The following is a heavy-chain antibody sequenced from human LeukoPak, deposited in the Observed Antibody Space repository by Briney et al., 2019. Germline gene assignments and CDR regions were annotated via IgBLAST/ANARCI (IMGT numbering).Heavy chain of an antibody. J-gene: IGHJ2*01. CDR3: VGSSDVNWYFDL. D-gene: IGHD3-10*01. Sequence: PSETLSLTCTVSGGSISSGDYYWSWIRQPPGKGLEWIGYIYYSGSTYYNPSLKSRVTISIDTSKNQFSLKLSSVTAADTAVYYCVGSSDVNWYFDLWGRGTLVTVSS. CDR1: GGSISSGDYY. CDR2: IYYSGST. V-gene: IGHV4-30-4*01.